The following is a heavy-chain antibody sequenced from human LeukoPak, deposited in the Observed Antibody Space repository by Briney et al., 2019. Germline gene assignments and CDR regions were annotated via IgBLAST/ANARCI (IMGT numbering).Heavy chain of an antibody. CDR3: ARDLQSAAAILDY. D-gene: IGHD6-13*01. J-gene: IGHJ4*02. CDR2: ISSSSSYI. V-gene: IGHV3-21*01. Sequence: GGSLRLSCAASGFPFSSYSMNWVRQAPGKGLEWVSSISSSSSYIYYADSVKGRFTISRDNAKNSLYLQMNSLRAEDTAVYYCARDLQSAAAILDYWGQGTLVTVSS. CDR1: GFPFSSYS.